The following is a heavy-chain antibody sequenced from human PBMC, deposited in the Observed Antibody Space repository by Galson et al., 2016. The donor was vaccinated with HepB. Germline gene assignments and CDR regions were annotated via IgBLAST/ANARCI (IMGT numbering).Heavy chain of an antibody. CDR2: ISSSSNTI. Sequence: SLRLSCAASGFTFSRYGMNWVRQAPGKGLEWVSYISSSSNTIYYADSVKGRFTISRDNAKNSLYLQMNSLRDEDTAVYYCASVGPEDYDSSGLDYWGQGTLVTVSS. D-gene: IGHD3-22*01. J-gene: IGHJ4*02. CDR1: GFTFSRYG. CDR3: ASVGPEDYDSSGLDY. V-gene: IGHV3-48*02.